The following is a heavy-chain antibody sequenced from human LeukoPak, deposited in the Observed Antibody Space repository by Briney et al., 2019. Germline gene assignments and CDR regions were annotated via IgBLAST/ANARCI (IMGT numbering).Heavy chain of an antibody. D-gene: IGHD3-3*01. Sequence: SETLSLTCTVSGGSISSYYWSWIRQPAGKGLEWIGRIYTSGSTNYNPSLKSRVTMSVDTSKNQFSLKLSSVTAADTAVYYCARDPLVGDFWSGYSHVGPDAFDIWGQGTMVTVSS. CDR2: IYTSGST. CDR3: ARDPLVGDFWSGYSHVGPDAFDI. V-gene: IGHV4-4*07. CDR1: GGSISSYY. J-gene: IGHJ3*02.